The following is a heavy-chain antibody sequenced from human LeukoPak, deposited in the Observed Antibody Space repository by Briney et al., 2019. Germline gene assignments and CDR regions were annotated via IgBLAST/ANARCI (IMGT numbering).Heavy chain of an antibody. CDR3: ARLRRRDDAFDI. V-gene: IGHV4-39*01. CDR1: GGSISSSSYY. CDR2: IYYSGST. Sequence: PSETLSLTCTVSGGSISSSSYYWGWIRQPPGKGLQWIETIYYSGSTYYNPSLKSRVTISVDTSKNQFSLKLSSVTAADTAVYYCARLRRRDDAFDIWGQGTMVTVSS. J-gene: IGHJ3*02.